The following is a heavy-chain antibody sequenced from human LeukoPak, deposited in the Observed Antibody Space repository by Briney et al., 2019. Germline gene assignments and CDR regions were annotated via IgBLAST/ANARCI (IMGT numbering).Heavy chain of an antibody. J-gene: IGHJ4*02. CDR2: ISGSGGST. CDR3: AKDRRGYGGGYGRFDY. V-gene: IGHV3-23*01. CDR1: GFTFSSYA. Sequence: PGGSLRLSCAASGFTFSSYAMSWVRQAPGKGLEWVSAISGSGGSTYYADSVKGRFTISRDNSKNTLYLQMNSLRAEDTAVYYCAKDRRGYGGGYGRFDYWGQGTLVTVSS. D-gene: IGHD5-18*01.